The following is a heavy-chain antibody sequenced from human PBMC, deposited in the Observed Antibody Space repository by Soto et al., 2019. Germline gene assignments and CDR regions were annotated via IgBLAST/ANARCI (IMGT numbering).Heavy chain of an antibody. D-gene: IGHD3-3*01. J-gene: IGHJ6*03. Sequence: GGSLRLSCAASGFTFSSYSMNWVRQAPGKGLEWVSSISSSSSYIYYADSVKGRFIISRDNAKNSLYLQMNSLRAEDTAVYYCASATSYTIFGVVILDYYYYYMDVWGKGTTVTVSS. CDR2: ISSSSSYI. CDR1: GFTFSSYS. CDR3: ASATSYTIFGVVILDYYYYYMDV. V-gene: IGHV3-21*01.